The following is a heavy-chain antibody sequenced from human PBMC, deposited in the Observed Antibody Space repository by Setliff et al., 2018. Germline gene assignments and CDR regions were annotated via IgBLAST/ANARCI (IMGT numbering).Heavy chain of an antibody. CDR3: ARVIKGDYGLDV. Sequence: ASVKVSCKASGYTSTTNALHWVRQAPGQRLEWMGWITAGYGDTKYSQKFQARVTMTRDTPTNTSYMELRSLTFDDTAMYYCARVIKGDYGLDVWGQGTTVTVSS. CDR2: ITAGYGDT. CDR1: GYTSTTNA. D-gene: IGHD1-26*01. V-gene: IGHV1-3*01. J-gene: IGHJ6*02.